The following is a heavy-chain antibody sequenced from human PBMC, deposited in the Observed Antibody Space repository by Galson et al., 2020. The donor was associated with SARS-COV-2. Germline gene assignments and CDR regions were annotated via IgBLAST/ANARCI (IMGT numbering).Heavy chain of an antibody. J-gene: IGHJ4*02. CDR3: AHSPGGGYCSGGSCYGYYFDY. V-gene: IGHV2-5*02. CDR2: IYWDDDK. CDR1: GFSLSTSGVG. D-gene: IGHD2-15*01. Sequence: KMSGPTLVKPTQTLTLTCTFSGFSLSTSGVGVGWIRQPPGKALEWLALIYWDDDKRYSPSLKSRLTITKDTSKNQVVLTMTNMDPVDTATYYCAHSPGGGYCSGGSCYGYYFDYWGQGTLVTVSS.